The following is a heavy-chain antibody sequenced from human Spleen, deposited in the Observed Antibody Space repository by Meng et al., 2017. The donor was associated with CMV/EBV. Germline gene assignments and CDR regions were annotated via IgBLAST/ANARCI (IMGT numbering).Heavy chain of an antibody. Sequence: GFTFSDYAMDWVRQGPGKGLEWVAVISHDGNTKYYADSVKGRFTVSKDNSKNTLYLQMSSLRTEDTAIYYCARAFPRSTAFGVVFDRWGQGTLVTVSS. CDR1: GFTFSDYA. D-gene: IGHD3-3*01. CDR2: ISHDGNTK. V-gene: IGHV3-30-3*01. CDR3: ARAFPRSTAFGVVFDR. J-gene: IGHJ4*02.